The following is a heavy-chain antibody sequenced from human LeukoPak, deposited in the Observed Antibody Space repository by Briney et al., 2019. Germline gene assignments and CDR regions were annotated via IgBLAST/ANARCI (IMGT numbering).Heavy chain of an antibody. V-gene: IGHV3-23*01. D-gene: IGHD6-13*01. J-gene: IGHJ4*02. CDR3: AKDTRYSSSWYFDY. CDR2: ISGSGGST. Sequence: GGSLRLSCAASGFTFSSYAMSWVRQAPGKGLEWVSAISGSGGSTYYADSVKGRFTISRDNSKHTLYLQMNSLRAEDTAVYYCAKDTRYSSSWYFDYWGQGTLVTVSS. CDR1: GFTFSSYA.